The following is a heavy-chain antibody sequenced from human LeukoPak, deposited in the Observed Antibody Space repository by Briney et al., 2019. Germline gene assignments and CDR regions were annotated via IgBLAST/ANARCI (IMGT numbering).Heavy chain of an antibody. J-gene: IGHJ3*02. Sequence: GSLRLSCAASGFTFSSYSMNWVRQAPGKGLEWGSSISSSSSYIYYADSVKGRFTISRDNAKNSLYLQMNSLRAEDTAVYCCARDVGLTTRSAAFDIWGQGTMVTVSS. CDR3: ARDVGLTTRSAAFDI. D-gene: IGHD4-11*01. CDR1: GFTFSSYS. V-gene: IGHV3-21*01. CDR2: ISSSSSYI.